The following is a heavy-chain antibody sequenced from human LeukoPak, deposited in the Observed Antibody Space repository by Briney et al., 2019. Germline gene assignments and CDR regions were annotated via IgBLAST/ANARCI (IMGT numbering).Heavy chain of an antibody. V-gene: IGHV1-69*02. D-gene: IGHD2-21*02. J-gene: IGHJ4*02. Sequence: GASVKVSCKASGGTFSSYTISWVRQAPGQGLEWMGRIIPILCIANYAQKFQGRVTITADKSTSTAYMELSSLRSEDTAVYYCASHGQAYCGGDCYFDYWGQGTLVTVSS. CDR2: IIPILCIA. CDR1: GGTFSSYT. CDR3: ASHGQAYCGGDCYFDY.